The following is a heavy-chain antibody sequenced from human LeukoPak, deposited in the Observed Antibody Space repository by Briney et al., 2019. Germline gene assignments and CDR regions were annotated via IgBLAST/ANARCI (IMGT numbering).Heavy chain of an antibody. CDR3: ASYSGSYYTPDFYYYYYMDV. Sequence: SVKVSCKASGGTFSSYAISWVRQAPGQGLEWMGGIIPIFGTANYAQKFQGRVTITTDESTSTAYKELSSLRSEDTAVYYCASYSGSYYTPDFYYYYYMDVWGKGTAVTVSS. CDR1: GGTFSSYA. D-gene: IGHD1-26*01. J-gene: IGHJ6*03. CDR2: IIPIFGTA. V-gene: IGHV1-69*05.